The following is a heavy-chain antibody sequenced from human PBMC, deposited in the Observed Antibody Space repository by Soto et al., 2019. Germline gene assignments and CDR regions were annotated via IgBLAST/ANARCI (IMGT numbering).Heavy chain of an antibody. V-gene: IGHV1-2*02. J-gene: IGHJ6*02. Sequence: ASVKVSCKASGYTFTGYYMHWVRQAPGQGLEWMGWINPNSGGTNYAQKFQGRVTMTRDTSISTAYMELSRLRSDDTAVYYCASHYSSSSLGLDQNYYYYYGMDVWGQGTTVTAP. CDR3: ASHYSSSSLGLDQNYYYYYGMDV. CDR1: GYTFTGYY. CDR2: INPNSGGT. D-gene: IGHD6-6*01.